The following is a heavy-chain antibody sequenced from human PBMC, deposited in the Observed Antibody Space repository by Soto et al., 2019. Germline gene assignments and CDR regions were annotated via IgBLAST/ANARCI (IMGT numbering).Heavy chain of an antibody. D-gene: IGHD1-26*01. CDR1: EIIFSGYG. V-gene: IGHV3-33*01. CDR2: IRFDGSNI. CDR3: AGGGVGGKVFFGYLDY. J-gene: IGHJ4*02. Sequence: QVQLVESGGGVVQPGRSLRLSCAVSEIIFSGYGMHWVRQAPGKGLEWVAVIRFDGSNIHYADSVKGRFTISRDNSKNTLDLQMDSPGAGDKGVYYCAGGGVGGKVFFGYLDYWGQGALVTVSS.